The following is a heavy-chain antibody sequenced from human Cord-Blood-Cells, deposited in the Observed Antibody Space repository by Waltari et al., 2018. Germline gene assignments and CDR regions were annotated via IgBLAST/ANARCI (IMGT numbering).Heavy chain of an antibody. Sequence: QVQLQQWGAGLLKPSETLSLTCAVSGGSFSGYSWSWIGQPPGKGLEWSGEINHSGSTNYNPSLKSRVTISVDTSKNQFSLKLSSVTAADTAVYYCARRGSQKYYSSSWLYYFDYWGQGTLVTVSS. CDR2: INHSGST. J-gene: IGHJ4*02. V-gene: IGHV4-34*01. CDR1: GGSFSGYS. CDR3: ARRGSQKYYSSSWLYYFDY. D-gene: IGHD6-13*01.